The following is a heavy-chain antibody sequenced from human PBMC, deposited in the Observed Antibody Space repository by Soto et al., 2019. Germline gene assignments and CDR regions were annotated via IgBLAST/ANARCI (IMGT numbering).Heavy chain of an antibody. V-gene: IGHV3-30*18. CDR1: GFTFSSYG. Sequence: QVQLVESGGGVVQPGRSLRLSCAASGFTFSSYGMHWVRQAPGKGLEWVAVISYDGSNKYYADSVKGRFTISRDNSKNTLYLQMNSLRAEDTAVYYCAKAIRTTSGLFDYWGQGTLVTVSS. CDR3: AKAIRTTSGLFDY. D-gene: IGHD1-1*01. CDR2: ISYDGSNK. J-gene: IGHJ4*02.